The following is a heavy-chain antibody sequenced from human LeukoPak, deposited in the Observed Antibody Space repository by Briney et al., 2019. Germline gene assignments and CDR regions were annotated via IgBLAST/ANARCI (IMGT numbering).Heavy chain of an antibody. Sequence: GGSLRLSCAASGFTFSNYAMTWVRQAPGKGLVWVSRINSDGSSTTYADSVKGRFTISRDNAKNTLYLQMNSLRAEDTAVYFCVREGRVSGYDFDYWGQGTLVTVSS. CDR3: VREGRVSGYDFDY. D-gene: IGHD5-12*01. CDR1: GFTFSNYA. V-gene: IGHV3-74*01. CDR2: INSDGSST. J-gene: IGHJ4*02.